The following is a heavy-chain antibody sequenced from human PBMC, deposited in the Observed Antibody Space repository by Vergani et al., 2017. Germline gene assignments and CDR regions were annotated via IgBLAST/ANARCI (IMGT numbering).Heavy chain of an antibody. CDR3: ARDRSIAAAGSYYYYGMDV. D-gene: IGHD6-13*01. CDR1: GGPISSSSYY. Sequence: QLQLQESGPGLVKPSETLSLTCTVSGGPISSSSYYWGWIRQPPGKGPEWIGSTYYSGSTYYNPSLKSRVTISVDTSKNQLSLKLSSVTAADTAVYYCARDRSIAAAGSYYYYGMDVWGQGTTVTVSS. J-gene: IGHJ6*02. V-gene: IGHV4-39*07. CDR2: TYYSGST.